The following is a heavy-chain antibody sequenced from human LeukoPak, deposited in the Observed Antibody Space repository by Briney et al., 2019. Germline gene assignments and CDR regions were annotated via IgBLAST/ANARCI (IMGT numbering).Heavy chain of an antibody. CDR2: INYSWST. Sequence: KPSETLSLTCTVSGGSISSGSYYWGWIRRPPGKGLEWIGSINYSWSTYYNPPLKSRVTISVDTSKNQFSLKLSSVTAADTAVYYCARAEDIYRRLDLWGQGTMVTVSS. V-gene: IGHV4-39*01. CDR1: GGSISSGSYY. D-gene: IGHD3-16*02. J-gene: IGHJ3*01. CDR3: ARAEDIYRRLDL.